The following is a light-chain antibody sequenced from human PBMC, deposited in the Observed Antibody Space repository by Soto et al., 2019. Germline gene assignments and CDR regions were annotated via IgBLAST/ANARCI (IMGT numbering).Light chain of an antibody. CDR1: QSVSSSN. V-gene: IGKV3-20*01. J-gene: IGKJ4*01. Sequence: EIVLRQSPGTLSLPPGERATLSCRASQSVSSSNLAWYQQKPGQPPRLLIYGASSRATGVPDRFSGSGSGTDFTLTINRLEPEDFAVYFCQQYGSSPLTFGGGTKVDIK. CDR3: QQYGSSPLT. CDR2: GAS.